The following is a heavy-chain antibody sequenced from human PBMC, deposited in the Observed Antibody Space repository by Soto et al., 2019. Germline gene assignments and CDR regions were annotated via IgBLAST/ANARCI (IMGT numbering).Heavy chain of an antibody. D-gene: IGHD2-15*01. V-gene: IGHV2-5*02. CDR1: GFSLSTSGVG. Sequence: QITLKESGPTLVKPTQTLTLTCTFSGFSLSTSGVGVGWIRQPPGKALEWLALIYWDDDKRYSPSLKSRLTHTKDTSKNQVVLTMTNMDPVDTATYYCAHMGYCSGGSCYPLFDPWGQGTLVTVSS. J-gene: IGHJ5*02. CDR2: IYWDDDK. CDR3: AHMGYCSGGSCYPLFDP.